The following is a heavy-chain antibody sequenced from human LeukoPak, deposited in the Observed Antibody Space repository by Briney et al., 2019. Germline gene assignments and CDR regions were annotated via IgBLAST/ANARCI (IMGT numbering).Heavy chain of an antibody. CDR3: ARVSTGRARLYFDY. V-gene: IGHV4-39*07. J-gene: IGHJ4*02. CDR2: IYYSGST. CDR1: GGSISSSSYY. Sequence: PSETLSLTCTVSGGSISSSSYYWGWIRQPPGKGLEWIGSIYYSGSTYYNPSLKSRVTISVDTSKNQFSLKLSSMTAADTAVYYCARVSTGRARLYFDYWGQGTLVTVSS. D-gene: IGHD3-16*01.